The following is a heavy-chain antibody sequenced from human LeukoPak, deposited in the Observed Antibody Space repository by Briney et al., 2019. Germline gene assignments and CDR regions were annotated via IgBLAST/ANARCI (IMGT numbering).Heavy chain of an antibody. Sequence: SETLSLTCTVSGGSISSYYWSWIRQPPGKGLEWIGHIYYSGSTNYNPSLKSRVTISVDTSKNQLSLKLSSATAADTAVYYCARGRYYSDSSGYFYDYWGQGTLVTVSS. D-gene: IGHD3-22*01. CDR1: GGSISSYY. CDR3: ARGRYYSDSSGYFYDY. J-gene: IGHJ4*02. V-gene: IGHV4-59*01. CDR2: IYYSGST.